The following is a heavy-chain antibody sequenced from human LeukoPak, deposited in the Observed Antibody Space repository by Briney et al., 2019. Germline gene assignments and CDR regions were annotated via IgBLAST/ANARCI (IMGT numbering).Heavy chain of an antibody. Sequence: ASVEVSCKAYGYTGYTFTSCDMHWVRQAPGQGLEWMGIINPTGGYTTYTQQFQGRVTMTRDTSTSTVYMELSSLRSEDTAVYYCVRDRGSRSSNWFDPWGQGTLVTVSS. V-gene: IGHV1-46*03. J-gene: IGHJ5*02. CDR1: GYTFTSCD. CDR2: INPTGGYT. D-gene: IGHD6-6*01. CDR3: VRDRGSRSSNWFDP.